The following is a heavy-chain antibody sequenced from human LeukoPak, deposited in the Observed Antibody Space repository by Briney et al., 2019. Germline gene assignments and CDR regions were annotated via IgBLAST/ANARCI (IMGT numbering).Heavy chain of an antibody. CDR3: AILRSGWYFDN. CDR1: GYTFTDHY. CDR2: IDPEDGET. D-gene: IGHD6-19*01. V-gene: IGHV1-69-2*01. J-gene: IGHJ4*02. Sequence: ATVKSSCKASGYTFTDHYIHWVHQAPGKGLEWMGQIDPEDGETIYAEKFQGRVTISADTSTDTGYMELSGLRPEDTAMFYCAILRSGWYFDNWGQGTLVTVYS.